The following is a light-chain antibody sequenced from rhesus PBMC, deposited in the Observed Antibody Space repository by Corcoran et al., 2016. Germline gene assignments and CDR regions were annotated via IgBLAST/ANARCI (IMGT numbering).Light chain of an antibody. CDR3: QHYSSTPYS. J-gene: IGKJ2*01. CDR2: EAS. CDR1: QGITYD. V-gene: IGKV1-22*01. Sequence: DIQMTQSPSSLSASVGDRVTITCRASQGITYDLAWYQQKPGETPKLLIYEASSLQSGIPSRFSGSGAGTDFTLTISSLQSEDFATYYCQHYSSTPYSFGQGTKVEIK.